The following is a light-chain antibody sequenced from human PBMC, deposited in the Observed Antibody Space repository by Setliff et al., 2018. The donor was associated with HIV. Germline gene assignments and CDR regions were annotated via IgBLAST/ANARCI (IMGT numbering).Light chain of an antibody. CDR3: AAWDDSLNGRYV. Sequence: SALTQPPSASGTPGQRVTISCSGSSSNIGGNTVNWYQHLPGTAPKLLIYSNNKRPSGVPDRFSGSKSGTSASLAISGLRSADEADYYCAAWDDSLNGRYVFGTGTKVTVL. V-gene: IGLV1-44*01. J-gene: IGLJ1*01. CDR2: SNN. CDR1: SSNIGGNT.